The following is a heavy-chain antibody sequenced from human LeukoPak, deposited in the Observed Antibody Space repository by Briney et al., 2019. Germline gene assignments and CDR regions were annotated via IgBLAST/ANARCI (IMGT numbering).Heavy chain of an antibody. CDR2: INHNGNVN. J-gene: IGHJ6*02. CDR3: ARGSGLDV. D-gene: IGHD3-10*01. V-gene: IGHV3-7*03. CDR1: GFTFSSYW. Sequence: GGSLRLSCAASGFTFSSYWMNWARQAPGKGLEWAASINHNGNVNYYVDSVKGRFTISRDNAKNSLYLQMSNLRAEDTAVYFCARGSGLDVWGQGATVTVSS.